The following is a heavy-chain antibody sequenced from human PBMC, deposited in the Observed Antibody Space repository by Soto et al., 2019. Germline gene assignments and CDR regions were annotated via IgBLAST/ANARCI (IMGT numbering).Heavy chain of an antibody. D-gene: IGHD3-22*01. Sequence: PGESLKISCKGSGYRFTNYWIGWVRQMPGKGLEWMGIIYPGDSDTRYSPSFQGQVTISADKSINTAYLQWSSLKASDTAMYYCAREKWGRSSCYEYDYWGQGTPVTVSS. V-gene: IGHV5-51*01. CDR2: IYPGDSDT. CDR1: GYRFTNYW. J-gene: IGHJ4*02. CDR3: AREKWGRSSCYEYDY.